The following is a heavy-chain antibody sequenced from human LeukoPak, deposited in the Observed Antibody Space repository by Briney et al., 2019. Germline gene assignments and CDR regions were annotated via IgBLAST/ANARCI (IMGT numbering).Heavy chain of an antibody. CDR1: GFTFSNFW. V-gene: IGHV3-7*01. Sequence: GGSLRLSCTASGFTFSNFWMGWVRQAPGKGPEWVASINPDGDKKYSADSVKGRFTISRDNAESSLYLQMNSLRVEDTAFYYCARDLAYSRLDYWGQGMLVTVSS. J-gene: IGHJ4*02. CDR3: ARDLAYSRLDY. CDR2: INPDGDKK. D-gene: IGHD5-18*01.